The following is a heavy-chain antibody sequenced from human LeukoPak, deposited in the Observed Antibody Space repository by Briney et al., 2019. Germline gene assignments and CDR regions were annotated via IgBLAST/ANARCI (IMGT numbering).Heavy chain of an antibody. CDR3: ARARAYSSGWYRRQYLDY. D-gene: IGHD6-19*01. CDR2: ISAYNGNT. Sequence: ASVTVSCKASGYTFTSYGISWVRQAPGQGLEWMGWISAYNGNTNYAQKLQGRVTMTTDTSTSTAYMELRSLRSDDTAVYYCARARAYSSGWYRRQYLDYWGQGTLVTVSS. V-gene: IGHV1-18*01. CDR1: GYTFTSYG. J-gene: IGHJ4*02.